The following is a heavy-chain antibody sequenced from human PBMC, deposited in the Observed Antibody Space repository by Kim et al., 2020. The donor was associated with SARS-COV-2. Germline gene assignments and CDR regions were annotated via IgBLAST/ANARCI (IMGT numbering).Heavy chain of an antibody. J-gene: IGHJ4*02. V-gene: IGHV1-69*01. CDR3: ARGYDSSGYYNHHFDY. D-gene: IGHD3-22*01. Sequence: KFQGRVTITADESTSPAYMELSSLRSEDTAVYYCARGYDSSGYYNHHFDYWGQGTLVTVSS.